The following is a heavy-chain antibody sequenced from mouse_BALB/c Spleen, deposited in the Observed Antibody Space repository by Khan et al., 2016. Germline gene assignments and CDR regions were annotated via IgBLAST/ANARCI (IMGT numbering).Heavy chain of an antibody. CDR3: ARLHYSGYMNY. CDR2: INPDSSTI. J-gene: IGHJ2*01. V-gene: IGHV4-1*02. D-gene: IGHD1-2*01. Sequence: EVKLLESGGGLVQPGGSLKLSCAASGFEFSRYWMSWVRQAPGKGLEWIGEINPDSSTINYTPSLKDKFIISRDNAKNTLYLQMSKVRSEDTALYYCARLHYSGYMNYWGQGATLTVSS. CDR1: GFEFSRYW.